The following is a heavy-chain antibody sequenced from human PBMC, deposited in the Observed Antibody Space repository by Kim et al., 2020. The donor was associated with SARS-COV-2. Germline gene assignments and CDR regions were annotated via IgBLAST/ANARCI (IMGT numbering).Heavy chain of an antibody. J-gene: IGHJ5*02. CDR1: GFTFGNYW. V-gene: IGHV3-74*01. CDR2: LHSDGSST. CDR3: ARGNLGGWLDP. Sequence: GGSLRLSCVASGFTFGNYWMHWVRQVPGKGLVWVSRLHSDGSSTNYADSVKGRFTISRDNTKNTVYLQMNSLRAEDTAVYYCARGNLGGWLDPWGQGTLVTVSS.